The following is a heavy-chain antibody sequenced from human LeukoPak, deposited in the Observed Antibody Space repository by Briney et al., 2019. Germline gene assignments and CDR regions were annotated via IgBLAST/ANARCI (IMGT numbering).Heavy chain of an antibody. CDR3: ARGAGATRKIDY. D-gene: IGHD1-26*01. CDR2: INWNSGSI. J-gene: IGHJ4*02. V-gene: IGHV3-9*01. CDR1: GFTFDDYA. Sequence: PGGSLRLSCAASGFTFDDYAMHWVRQASGKGLEWVSSINWNSGSIDYADSMRGRFTISRDNAKNSLFLQMNSLRAEDTAVYYCARGAGATRKIDYWGQGTLVTVSS.